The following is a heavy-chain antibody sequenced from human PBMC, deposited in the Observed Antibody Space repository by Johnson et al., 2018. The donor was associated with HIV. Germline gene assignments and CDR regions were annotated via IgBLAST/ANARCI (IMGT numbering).Heavy chain of an antibody. Sequence: MQLVESGGGVVQPGRSLRLSCAASGFTFSSYAMHWVRQAPGKGLEWVAVVWYDESDKYYADSVKGRFTMSRDNSKNTVYLQMNSLRAEDTALYYCAKDRTKDYGDYSGDAFDIWGQGTMVTVSS. CDR3: AKDRTKDYGDYSGDAFDI. V-gene: IGHV3-30*04. CDR2: VWYDESDK. D-gene: IGHD4-17*01. CDR1: GFTFSSYA. J-gene: IGHJ3*02.